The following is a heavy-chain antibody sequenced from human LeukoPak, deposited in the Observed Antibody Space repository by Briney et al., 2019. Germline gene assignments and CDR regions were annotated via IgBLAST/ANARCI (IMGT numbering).Heavy chain of an antibody. CDR2: ISGSGGST. CDR1: GSIFNNHA. CDR3: AKDRRVLNYYDGSGYPDS. J-gene: IGHJ4*02. V-gene: IGHV3-23*01. Sequence: GGSLRLSCAASGSIFNNHAMSWVRQAPGKGLEWVSTISGSGGSTYYADSVKGRFTISRDNSKNTLSLQMNSLRAEDTAVYYCAKDRRVLNYYDGSGYPDSWGQGTLVTVSS. D-gene: IGHD3-22*01.